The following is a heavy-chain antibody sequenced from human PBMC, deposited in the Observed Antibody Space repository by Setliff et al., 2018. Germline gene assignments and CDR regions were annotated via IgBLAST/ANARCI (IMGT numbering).Heavy chain of an antibody. J-gene: IGHJ5*02. D-gene: IGHD2-2*01. Sequence: GGSLRLSCAASGFTFSSYWMSWVRQAPGKGLEWVANIKQDGSEKYYVDSVKGRFTISRDNAKNSLYLQMNSLRAEDTAVYYCARVPPRDQAAILPYNWFDPWGQGTLVTVS. CDR1: GFTFSSYW. CDR2: IKQDGSEK. V-gene: IGHV3-7*01. CDR3: ARVPPRDQAAILPYNWFDP.